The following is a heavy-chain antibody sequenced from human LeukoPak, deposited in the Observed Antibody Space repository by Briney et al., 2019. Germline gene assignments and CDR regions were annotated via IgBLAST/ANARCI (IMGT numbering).Heavy chain of an antibody. CDR2: NISSIGKV. Sequence: SVTVSCKASGGTFIGYTITWVRQAPGQGLEWMRMNISSIGKVNYAQKFEGRVTISAHKSANTVYMELSSLRSEDTAMYYCARERYYDSSGYHPSYYFDSWGQGTLVTVSS. CDR3: ARERYYDSSGYHPSYYFDS. D-gene: IGHD3-22*01. CDR1: GGTFIGYT. J-gene: IGHJ4*02. V-gene: IGHV1-69*08.